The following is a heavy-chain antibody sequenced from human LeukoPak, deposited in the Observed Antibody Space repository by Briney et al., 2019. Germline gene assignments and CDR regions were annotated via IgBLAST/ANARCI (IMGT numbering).Heavy chain of an antibody. V-gene: IGHV3-9*01. J-gene: IGHJ4*02. CDR1: GFTFDDYA. CDR3: AKGNSYGYYFDY. CDR2: ISWNSGSI. D-gene: IGHD5-18*01. Sequence: GGSLRLSCAASGFTFDDYAMHWVRQAPGKGLEWVSGISWNSGSIGYADSVKGRFTISRDNAKNSLYLQMNSLGAEDTALYYCAKGNSYGYYFDYWGQGTLVTVSS.